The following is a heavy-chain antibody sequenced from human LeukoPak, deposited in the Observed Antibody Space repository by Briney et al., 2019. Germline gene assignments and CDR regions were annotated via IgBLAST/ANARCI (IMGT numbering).Heavy chain of an antibody. Sequence: SETLSLTCTVSGGSISSSSYYWGWIRQPPGKGLEWIGSIYYSGSTYYNPSLKSRVTISVDTSKNQFSLKLSSVTAADTAVYYCARHITDYVLRYFDHAFDIWGQGTMVTVSS. CDR3: ARHITDYVLRYFDHAFDI. V-gene: IGHV4-39*01. D-gene: IGHD3-9*01. CDR2: IYYSGST. CDR1: GGSISSSSYY. J-gene: IGHJ3*02.